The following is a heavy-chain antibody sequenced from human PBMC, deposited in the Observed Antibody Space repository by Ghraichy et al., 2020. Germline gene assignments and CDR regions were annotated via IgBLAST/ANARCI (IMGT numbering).Heavy chain of an antibody. CDR1: GFSLSTSGVG. CDR3: AYSSARRPYYFDD. V-gene: IGHV2-5*02. CDR2: IYWDDDK. J-gene: IGHJ4*02. Sequence: SGPTLVKPTQTLTLTCTFSGFSLSTSGVGVGWVRQPPGKALEWLAIIYWDDDKRYRPALKSRLAITKGTSKNQVVLTMTNMDFVDTATYFCAYSSARRPYYFDDWGQGTLVTVSS.